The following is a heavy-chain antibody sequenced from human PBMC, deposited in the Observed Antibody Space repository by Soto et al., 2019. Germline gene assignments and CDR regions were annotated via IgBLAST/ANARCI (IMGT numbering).Heavy chain of an antibody. CDR1: GYTFTGYY. CDR2: IIPILGIA. V-gene: IGHV1-69*04. J-gene: IGHJ4*02. Sequence: SVKVSCKASGYTFTGYYMHWVRQAPGQGLEWMGRIIPILGIANYAQKFQGRVTITADKSTSTAYMELSSLRSEDTAVYYCARVSDYWSQGTLVTVSS. CDR3: ARVSDY.